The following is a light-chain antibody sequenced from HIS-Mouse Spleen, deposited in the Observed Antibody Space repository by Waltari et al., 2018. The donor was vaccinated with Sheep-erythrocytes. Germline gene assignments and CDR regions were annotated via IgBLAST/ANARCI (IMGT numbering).Light chain of an antibody. CDR1: KLGDKY. J-gene: IGLJ1*01. CDR2: QDS. Sequence: SYELTQPPSVSVSPGKTASITCSGDKLGDKYACWYQQKPGQPPVLVIYQDSKRPSGIPERFSGSNSGNTATLTISGTQAMDEADYYCQAWDSSTYVFGTGTKVTVL. CDR3: QAWDSSTYV. V-gene: IGLV3-1*01.